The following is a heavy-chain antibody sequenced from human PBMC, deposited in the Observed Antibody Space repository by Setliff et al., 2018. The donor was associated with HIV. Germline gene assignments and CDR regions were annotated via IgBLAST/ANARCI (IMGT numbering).Heavy chain of an antibody. CDR2: IHTSGST. Sequence: SETLSLTCAVSGDSMSGYYWSWIRQSPGKKLEWIGYIHTSGSTNYNPSLKSRVTISLDTSNDRFSLRLSFVTAADTAVYYCTGDYNSGSYRFDYWGQGTPVTVSS. CDR1: GDSMSGYY. J-gene: IGHJ4*02. D-gene: IGHD3-10*01. CDR3: TGDYNSGSYRFDY. V-gene: IGHV4-4*08.